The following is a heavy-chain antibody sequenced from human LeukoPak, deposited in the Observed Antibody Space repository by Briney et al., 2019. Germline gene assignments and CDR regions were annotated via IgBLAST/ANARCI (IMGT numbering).Heavy chain of an antibody. V-gene: IGHV3-15*01. D-gene: IGHD3-10*01. CDR3: TMGLWFGELYLDY. J-gene: IGHJ4*02. CDR2: IKRKSDGGTR. CDR1: RFTLSNAW. Sequence: GGSLRLSYAASRFTLSNAWMNWVRQAPGRGLEWVGRIKRKSDGGTRDYAAPVKGRFTISRDESTNALNLQMKSLKNEDTAVYYCTMGLWFGELYLDYWGQGTLVTVSS.